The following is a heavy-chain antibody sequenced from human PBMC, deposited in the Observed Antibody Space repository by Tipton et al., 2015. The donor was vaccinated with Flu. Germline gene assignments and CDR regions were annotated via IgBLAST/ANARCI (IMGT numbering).Heavy chain of an antibody. CDR2: ISAYNGNT. D-gene: IGHD2-21*01. J-gene: IGHJ6*02. CDR3: ARDRVVVGIDHKYYYYYYGMDV. V-gene: IGHV1-18*01. CDR1: GYTFTSYG. Sequence: QVQLVQSGAEVKKPGSSVQVSCKASGYTFTSYGISWVRQAPGQGLEWMGRISAYNGNTNYAQKLQCRVTMTTDTSTSTAYMELRSLGSDDPAVYYCARDRVVVGIDHKYYYYYYGMDVWAKGPRSPSP.